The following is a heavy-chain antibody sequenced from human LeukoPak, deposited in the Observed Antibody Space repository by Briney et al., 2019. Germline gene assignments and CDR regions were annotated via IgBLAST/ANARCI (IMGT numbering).Heavy chain of an antibody. CDR2: IYYSGST. CDR3: ARHKFGGLWYFDL. V-gene: IGHV4-39*01. Sequence: PSETLSLTCSVSGGSISSSSYYWGWIRQPPGKGLEWIGSIYYSGSTYYNPSLKSRVTISVDTSENQFSLKLSSVTAADTAVYYCARHKFGGLWYFDLWGRGTLVTVSS. J-gene: IGHJ2*01. D-gene: IGHD3-10*01. CDR1: GGSISSSSYY.